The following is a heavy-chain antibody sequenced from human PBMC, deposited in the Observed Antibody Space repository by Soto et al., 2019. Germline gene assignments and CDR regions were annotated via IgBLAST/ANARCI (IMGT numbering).Heavy chain of an antibody. CDR3: ARYIRGPTVFYFDF. Sequence: GGSLRLSCAASGFTFRSYAMTWVRQAPGKGLEWVSVITYNGDNTSYADSVKGRFTISRDNSKDTVYLQMNSLRAEDTAVYYCARYIRGPTVFYFDFWGPGALVTVSS. D-gene: IGHD5-18*01. J-gene: IGHJ4*02. V-gene: IGHV3-23*01. CDR2: ITYNGDNT. CDR1: GFTFRSYA.